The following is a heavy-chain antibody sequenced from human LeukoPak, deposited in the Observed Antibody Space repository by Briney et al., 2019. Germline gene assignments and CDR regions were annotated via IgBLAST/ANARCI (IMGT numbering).Heavy chain of an antibody. J-gene: IGHJ6*02. CDR1: NLTFTNIP. CDR3: AKYVSAKGPPYALDV. V-gene: IGHV3-23*01. Sequence: LGGPLRSSFAALNLTFTNIPCRWFPRPPGKGLRWFSVISASGGSTWYADTVKGRFTISRDTSKNTLYLQMNSLRAEDTAVYYCAKYVSAKGPPYALDVWGQGTTVTVSS. CDR2: ISASGGST. D-gene: IGHD3-10*02.